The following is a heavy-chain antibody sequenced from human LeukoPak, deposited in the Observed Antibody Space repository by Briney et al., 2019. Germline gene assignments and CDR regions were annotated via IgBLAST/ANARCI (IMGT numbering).Heavy chain of an antibody. V-gene: IGHV1-8*01. J-gene: IGHJ5*02. CDR1: GYTFTSYD. CDR3: ARDGFPGSYSSSWPGA. Sequence: ASVNVSCKASGYTFTSYDINWVRQATGQGLEWMGWMNPNSGNTGYAQKFQGRVTMTRNTSISTAYMELSSLRSEDTAVYYCARDGFPGSYSSSWPGAWGQGTLVTVSS. CDR2: MNPNSGNT. D-gene: IGHD6-13*01.